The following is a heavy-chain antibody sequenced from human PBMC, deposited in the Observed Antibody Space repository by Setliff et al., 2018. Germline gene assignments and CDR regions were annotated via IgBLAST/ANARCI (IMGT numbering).Heavy chain of an antibody. CDR3: AGSRAWIPIFDS. D-gene: IGHD5-12*01. V-gene: IGHV3-74*01. CDR2: INSDGSST. Sequence: GGSLRLSCAASGFTLSSYWMHWVRQAPGKGLVWVSRINSDGSSTSYADSVKGRFTISRDNAKNTLYLQMNSLRAEDTAVYYCAGSRAWIPIFDSWGQGILVTSPQ. CDR1: GFTLSSYW. J-gene: IGHJ4*02.